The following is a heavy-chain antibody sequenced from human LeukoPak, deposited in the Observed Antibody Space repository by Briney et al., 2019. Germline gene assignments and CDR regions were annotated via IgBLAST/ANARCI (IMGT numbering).Heavy chain of an antibody. CDR3: ARQGYDILTGYIDAFDI. J-gene: IGHJ3*02. D-gene: IGHD3-9*01. V-gene: IGHV4-59*08. Sequence: PSETLSLTCTVSGGSISSYYWSWIRQPPGKGLEWIGYISYSGSTNYNPSLKSRVTISIDTSKNQFSLKLRSVTAADTAIYYCARQGYDILTGYIDAFDIWGQGSMVTVSS. CDR2: ISYSGST. CDR1: GGSISSYY.